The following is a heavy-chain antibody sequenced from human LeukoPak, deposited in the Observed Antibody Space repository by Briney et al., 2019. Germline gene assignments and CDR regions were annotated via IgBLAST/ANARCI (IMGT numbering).Heavy chain of an antibody. CDR1: GVSINNYY. CDR2: IFYGGST. J-gene: IGHJ3*02. Sequence: SETLSLTCSVSGVSINNYYWSWIRQPPGKGLEWIGHIFYGGSTNYNPSLKSRVTISLVMSKNQISLKLSSVTTADTAMYYCARTDDAFHIWGHGTTVTVSS. D-gene: IGHD2-21*02. CDR3: ARTDDAFHI. V-gene: IGHV4-59*01.